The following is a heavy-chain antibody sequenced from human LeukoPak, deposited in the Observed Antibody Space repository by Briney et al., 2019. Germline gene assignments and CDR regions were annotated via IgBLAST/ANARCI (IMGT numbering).Heavy chain of an antibody. V-gene: IGHV3-48*02. CDR2: ISSSSSTI. D-gene: IGHD3-22*01. J-gene: IGHJ4*02. Sequence: PGGSLRLSCAASGFTFSSYSINWVRQAPGKGLEWVSYISSSSSTIYYADSVKGRFTISRDDAKNSLYLRMNSLRDEDTAVYYCARDRYYDSGIGFDYWGQGTLVTVSS. CDR3: ARDRYYDSGIGFDY. CDR1: GFTFSSYS.